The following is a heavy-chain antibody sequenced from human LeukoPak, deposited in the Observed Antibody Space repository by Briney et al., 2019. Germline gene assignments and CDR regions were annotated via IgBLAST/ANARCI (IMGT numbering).Heavy chain of an antibody. CDR1: GFSVRTYW. CDR3: ARGPKVLLWFGESGGFDY. D-gene: IGHD3-10*01. CDR2: ISSDGTIT. Sequence: GGSLRLSCAASGFSVRTYWMSWVRQAPGKGLVWLSRISSDGTITSYADAVKGRFTLSRDSAKNTLYLQMNSLRGEDTAVYYCARGPKVLLWFGESGGFDYWGQGTLVTVSS. V-gene: IGHV3-74*01. J-gene: IGHJ4*02.